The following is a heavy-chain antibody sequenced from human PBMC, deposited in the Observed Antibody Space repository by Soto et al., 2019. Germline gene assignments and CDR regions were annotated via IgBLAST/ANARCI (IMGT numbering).Heavy chain of an antibody. CDR2: ISGGGGTT. J-gene: IGHJ4*02. CDR1: GFTFSGYG. CDR3: TRGGSLYDRTKGDY. V-gene: IGHV3-23*01. D-gene: IGHD3-16*01. Sequence: GSLVLTCAAYGFTFSGYGMSGVRQAPGKGLEWVSGISGGGGTTYYADSVKVRFTISRGNSKNTLYLQMNSLRVEDTAVYSSTRGGSLYDRTKGDYWGPGTPVTVYS.